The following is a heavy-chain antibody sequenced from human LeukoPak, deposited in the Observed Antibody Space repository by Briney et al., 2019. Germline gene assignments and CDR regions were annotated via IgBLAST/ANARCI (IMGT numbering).Heavy chain of an antibody. CDR3: AKGSSRDGYNCVVS. J-gene: IGHJ4*02. D-gene: IGHD5-24*01. CDR2: ISGSGGST. V-gene: IGHV3-23*01. CDR1: GFTFSSYA. Sequence: GGSLRLSCAASGFTFSSYAMSWVRQAPGKGLEWVSAISGSGGSTYYADSVKGRFTISRDNSKNTLYLQMNSLRAEDTAVYYCAKGSSRDGYNCVVSWGQGTLVTVSS.